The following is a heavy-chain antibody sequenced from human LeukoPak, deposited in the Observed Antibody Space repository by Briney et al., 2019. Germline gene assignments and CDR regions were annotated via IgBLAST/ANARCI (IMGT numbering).Heavy chain of an antibody. CDR1: GGSISSYY. CDR2: IYYTGST. V-gene: IGHV4-59*01. D-gene: IGHD4-17*01. CDR3: ARGPVTTMNNWFDP. J-gene: IGHJ5*02. Sequence: SETLSLTCTVSGGSISSYYWSWIRQPPGKGLEWIGYIYYTGSTNYNPSLKSRITISVDTSKSQFSLKLTSVTAADTAFYYCARGPVTTMNNWFDPWGQGTLVTVSS.